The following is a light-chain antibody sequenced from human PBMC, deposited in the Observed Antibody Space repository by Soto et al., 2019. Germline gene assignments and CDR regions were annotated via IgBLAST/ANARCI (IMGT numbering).Light chain of an antibody. CDR3: QQYGGSPIT. Sequence: EIEMTQSPATLSVSPGERATLSCRASQSVSSNLAWYQQKPGQTPRLLVYGASTRATGVPVRFSGSGSGTEFTLTISRLEPEDFALYYCQQYGGSPITFGLGTRLEVK. J-gene: IGKJ5*01. CDR2: GAS. V-gene: IGKV3-15*01. CDR1: QSVSSN.